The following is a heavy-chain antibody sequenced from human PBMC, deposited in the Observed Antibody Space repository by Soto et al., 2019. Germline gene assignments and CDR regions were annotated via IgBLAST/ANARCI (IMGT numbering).Heavy chain of an antibody. CDR2: IKSKTDGGTT. J-gene: IGHJ4*02. CDR1: GFTFSNAW. D-gene: IGHD3-3*01. CDR3: TTNRKDAAVLAY. Sequence: GGSLRLSCAASGFTFSNAWMNWVRQAPGKGLEWVGRIKSKTDGGTTDYAAPVNGRFTISRDDSQNTLYLQMNSLKTEDIAVYYCTTNRKDAAVLAYWGQGTLVTVSS. V-gene: IGHV3-15*07.